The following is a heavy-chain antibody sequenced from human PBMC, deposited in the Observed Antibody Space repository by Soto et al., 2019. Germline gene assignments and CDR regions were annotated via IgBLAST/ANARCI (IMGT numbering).Heavy chain of an antibody. Sequence: SETLSLTCAVSGGSISSSNWWSWVRQPPGKGLERIGEIYHSGSTNYNPSLKSRVTISVDKSKNQFSLKLSSVTASDTAIYYCARQGSIANRRNWLDPWGQGTPVTVSS. J-gene: IGHJ5*02. V-gene: IGHV4-4*02. CDR3: ARQGSIANRRNWLDP. D-gene: IGHD6-6*01. CDR2: IYHSGST. CDR1: GGSISSSNW.